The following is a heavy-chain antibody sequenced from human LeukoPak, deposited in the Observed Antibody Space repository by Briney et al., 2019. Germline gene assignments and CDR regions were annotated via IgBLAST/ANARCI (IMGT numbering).Heavy chain of an antibody. J-gene: IGHJ4*02. CDR2: VRFDASNE. V-gene: IGHV3-30*02. CDR1: GSVFSNYG. CDR3: AKDSNSGYVSVGPNY. D-gene: IGHD5-12*01. Sequence: GGSLRLSCQTSGSVFSNYGMHWVRQAPGKGLEWVAFVRFDASNEYYADSVKGRFTISRDNSRNTLYLQMNSLRTDDTGVYSCAKDSNSGYVSVGPNYWGLGTLVTVSS.